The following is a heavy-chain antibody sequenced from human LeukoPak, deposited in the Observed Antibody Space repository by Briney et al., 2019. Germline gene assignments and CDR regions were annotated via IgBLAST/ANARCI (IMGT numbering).Heavy chain of an antibody. CDR3: ATDVGTVFFDN. CDR1: GFTFSSYA. D-gene: IGHD3/OR15-3a*01. J-gene: IGHJ4*02. V-gene: IGHV3-30-3*01. CDR2: ISYDGSNK. Sequence: GRSLRLSGAASGFTFSSYAMHWVRQAPGKGLEWVAVISYDGSNKYYADSVKGRFTISRDNSKNTLYLQMNSLRVEDTAIYYCATDVGTVFFDNWGQGTVVTVSS.